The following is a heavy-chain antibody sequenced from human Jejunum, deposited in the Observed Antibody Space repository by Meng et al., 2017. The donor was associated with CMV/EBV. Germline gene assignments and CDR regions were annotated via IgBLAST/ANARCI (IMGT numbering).Heavy chain of an antibody. V-gene: IGHV1-69*04. CDR1: A. Sequence: AIIWVRKAHGQGIEWMGKNDEINDTTQYEKKKERRVTIKTDTSKTTVYMELGSLRSDDTAVYYCAREASGGAYYLLGGENWFDPWGQGTLVTVSS. CDR3: AREASGGAYYLLGGENWFDP. D-gene: IGHD1-26*01. J-gene: IGHJ5*02. CDR2: NDEINDTT.